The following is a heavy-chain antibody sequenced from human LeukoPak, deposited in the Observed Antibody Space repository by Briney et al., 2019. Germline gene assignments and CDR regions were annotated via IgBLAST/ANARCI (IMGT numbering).Heavy chain of an antibody. D-gene: IGHD6-13*01. CDR2: IIPIDDST. CDR3: ARHSGHSSWYYGLDV. CDR1: GYTFTSYA. V-gene: IGHV1-3*01. Sequence: ASVKVSCKASGYTFTSYAMHWVRQAPGQGLEWMGGIIPIDDSTNYVQKFQDRVMITADEATNIIYMELGSLKSEDTAEYYCARHSGHSSWYYGLDVWGQGTTVIVSS. J-gene: IGHJ6*02.